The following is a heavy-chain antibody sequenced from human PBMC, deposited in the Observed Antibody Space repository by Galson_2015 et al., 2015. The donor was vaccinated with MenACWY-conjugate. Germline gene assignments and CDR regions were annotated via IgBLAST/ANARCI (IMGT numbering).Heavy chain of an antibody. D-gene: IGHD4/OR15-4a*01. CDR1: GFTFSAYA. J-gene: IGHJ4*02. CDR2: ISYDGTRK. V-gene: IGHV3-30-3*01. CDR3: AKADKQTCYGATCYYFDS. Sequence: SLRLSCAASGFTFSAYAMHWVRQAPGKGLEWVAVISYDGTRKFYADSVKGRFTISRDNSKNTLYLQMNNRRAEDTALYICAKADKQTCYGATCYYFDSWGQGTLVTVSS.